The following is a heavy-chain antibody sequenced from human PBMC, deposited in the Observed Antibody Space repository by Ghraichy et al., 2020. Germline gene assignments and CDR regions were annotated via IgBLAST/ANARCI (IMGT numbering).Heavy chain of an antibody. Sequence: SLNISCAASGFTFEDYAMHWVRQAPGKGLEWVSGISWNSGSIGYADSVKGRFTISRDNAKNSLYLEMNSLRAEDTAFYYCAKASGPLYYDSSGYYFTYWGQGTLVTVSS. J-gene: IGHJ4*02. V-gene: IGHV3-9*01. CDR2: ISWNSGSI. CDR3: AKASGPLYYDSSGYYFTY. D-gene: IGHD3-22*01. CDR1: GFTFEDYA.